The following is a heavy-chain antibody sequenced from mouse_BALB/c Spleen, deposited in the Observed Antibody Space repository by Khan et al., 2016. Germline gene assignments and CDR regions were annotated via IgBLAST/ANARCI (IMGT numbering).Heavy chain of an antibody. CDR3: VRGAIAMDY. V-gene: IGHV1S127*01. D-gene: IGHD3-1*01. J-gene: IGHJ4*01. Sequence: QVQLQQSGPELVRPGASVTMSCKASGYTFTNYWMHWLKQRPGQGLEWIVMFDPSNSETRFNQKFKNKATLNVDKSSNTAYLQLSSLTSEDSTVYYCVRGAIAMDYWGQGTSVTVSS. CDR1: GYTFTNYW. CDR2: FDPSNSET.